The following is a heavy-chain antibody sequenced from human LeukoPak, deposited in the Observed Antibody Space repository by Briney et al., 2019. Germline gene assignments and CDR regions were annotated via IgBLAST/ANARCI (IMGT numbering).Heavy chain of an antibody. J-gene: IGHJ6*02. V-gene: IGHV3-30*18. CDR2: ISYDGSNK. Sequence: GSLRSSCAASGSTSSSYGMHWVRQAPGKGLEWVAVISYDGSNKYYQDSVKGEFTISRDNSKNTLSLQMNSLRAEDRAVYYCAKDWSFYYYGMDVWGQGTTVTVSS. CDR1: GSTSSSYG. CDR3: AKDWSFYYYGMDV. D-gene: IGHD3-16*02.